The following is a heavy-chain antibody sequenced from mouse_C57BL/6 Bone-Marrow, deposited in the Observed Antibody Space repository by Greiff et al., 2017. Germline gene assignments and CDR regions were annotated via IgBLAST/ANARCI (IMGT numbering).Heavy chain of an antibody. CDR3: VWECGSSYWYFDV. D-gene: IGHD1-1*01. V-gene: IGHV1-85*01. Sequence: QVQLQQSGPELVKPGASVKLSCKASGYTFTSYDINWVKQRPGQGLEWIGWIYPRDGSTKYNEKFKGKATLTVDTCSSPAYMELHGLTSEDSAVYFCVWECGSSYWYFDVWGTGTTGTVST. CDR1: GYTFTSYD. CDR2: IYPRDGST. J-gene: IGHJ1*03.